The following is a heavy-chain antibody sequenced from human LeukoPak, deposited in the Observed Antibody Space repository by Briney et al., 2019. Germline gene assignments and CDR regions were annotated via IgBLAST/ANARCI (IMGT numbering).Heavy chain of an antibody. Sequence: GGSLRLSCAASGFTFSSYSMNWVRQAPGKGLEWVSYISSSSTIYYADSVKGRFTISRDNAKNSLYLQMNSLRAEDTAVYYCARAYSRLLILDYWGQGTLVTVSS. V-gene: IGHV3-48*04. CDR1: GFTFSSYS. D-gene: IGHD4-11*01. J-gene: IGHJ4*02. CDR2: ISSSSTI. CDR3: ARAYSRLLILDY.